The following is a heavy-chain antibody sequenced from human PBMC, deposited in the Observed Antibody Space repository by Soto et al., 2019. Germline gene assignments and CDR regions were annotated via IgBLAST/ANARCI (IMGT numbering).Heavy chain of an antibody. J-gene: IGHJ6*02. CDR2: INPNSGGT. CDR3: ARGRGSIAAAGTEGYYGMDV. D-gene: IGHD6-13*01. CDR1: GYTFTGYY. Sequence: GASVKVCCKASGYTFTGYYMHWVRQAPGQGLEWMGWINPNSGGTNYAQKFQGWVTMTRDTSISTAYMELNRLRSDDTAVYYCARGRGSIAAAGTEGYYGMDVQGQVPTVPVS. V-gene: IGHV1-2*04.